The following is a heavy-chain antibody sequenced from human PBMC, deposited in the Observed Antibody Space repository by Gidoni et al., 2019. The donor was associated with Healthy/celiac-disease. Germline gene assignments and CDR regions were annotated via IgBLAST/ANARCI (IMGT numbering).Heavy chain of an antibody. CDR3: AKVRAAAGTDY. V-gene: IGHV3-23*01. D-gene: IGHD6-13*01. CDR2: ISGSGGST. J-gene: IGHJ4*02. Sequence: EVQLLESGGGLVQPGGSLRLSCAASGFTFSRYAMSWVRQAPGKGLAWVAAISGSGGSTYYADSVKGRFTISRDNSKNTLYLQMNSLRAEDTAVYYCAKVRAAAGTDYWGQGTLVTVSS. CDR1: GFTFSRYA.